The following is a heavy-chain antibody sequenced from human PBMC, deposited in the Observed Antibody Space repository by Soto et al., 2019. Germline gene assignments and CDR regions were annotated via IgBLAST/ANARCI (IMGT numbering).Heavy chain of an antibody. J-gene: IGHJ3*02. Sequence: QVQLQESGPGLVKPSETLSLTCTVSGGSISSYYWSWIRQPPGKGLEWIGYIYYSGSTNYNPSLKRRDTILVDTSKNQFSLMLSSVTASYMTVYYCMRLDFVYPFDIWGQGTMVTVSS. V-gene: IGHV4-59*08. CDR2: IYYSGST. CDR3: MRLDFVYPFDI. D-gene: IGHD2-2*02. CDR1: GGSISSYY.